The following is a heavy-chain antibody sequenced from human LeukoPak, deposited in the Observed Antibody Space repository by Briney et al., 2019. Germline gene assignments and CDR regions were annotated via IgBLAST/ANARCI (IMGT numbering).Heavy chain of an antibody. CDR2: IRYDGSNK. D-gene: IGHD2-15*01. CDR1: GFTFSSYG. CDR3: ARVRWYSLDY. Sequence: GGSLRLSCAASGFTFSSYGMHWVRQAPGKGLEWVAFIRYDGSNKYYADSVKGRFTISRDNSKNTLYLQMNSLRAEDTAVYYCARVRWYSLDYWGQGTLVTVSS. J-gene: IGHJ4*02. V-gene: IGHV3-30*02.